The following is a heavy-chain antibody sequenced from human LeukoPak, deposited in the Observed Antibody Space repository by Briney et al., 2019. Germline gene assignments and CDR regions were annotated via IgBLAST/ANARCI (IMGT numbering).Heavy chain of an antibody. V-gene: IGHV1-69*06. CDR2: IIPIFGTA. D-gene: IGHD6-13*01. J-gene: IGHJ4*02. Sequence: ASVKVSCKASGGTFSSYAISWVRQAPGQGLEWMGGIIPIFGTANYAQKFQGRVTITADKSTRTAYMELSSLRSEDTAVYYCARGGVLRPSSWYHRASENLPYWGQGTLVTVSS. CDR1: GGTFSSYA. CDR3: ARGGVLRPSSWYHRASENLPY.